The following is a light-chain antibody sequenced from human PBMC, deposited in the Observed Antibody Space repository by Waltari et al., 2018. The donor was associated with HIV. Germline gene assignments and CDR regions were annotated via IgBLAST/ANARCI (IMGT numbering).Light chain of an antibody. CDR2: DSS. Sequence: QSVLTQPPSVSGAPGQRVTIFCTGSSSNIGAGHAVHWYQLLPGNAPKVVIFDSSGGPEGVPARFSGSRSGTSASLAINERRAEDEADYYCHSHAGNLGVFGGGTKVTVL. CDR3: HSHAGNLGV. V-gene: IGLV1-40*01. CDR1: SSNIGAGHA. J-gene: IGLJ3*02.